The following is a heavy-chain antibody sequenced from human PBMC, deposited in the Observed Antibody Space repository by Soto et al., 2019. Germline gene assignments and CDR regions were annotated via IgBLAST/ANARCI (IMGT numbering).Heavy chain of an antibody. CDR1: GGSMSPCY. Sequence: SETLSLTCSVSGGSMSPCYWSWIRQPPGKGLEWIGYIYYSGSTNYNPSLKSRVTISVDTSKNQFSLKLSSVTAADTAVYYCARASGYDLGYYYYGMDVWGQGTTVTVSS. CDR2: IYYSGST. J-gene: IGHJ6*02. V-gene: IGHV4-59*01. CDR3: ARASGYDLGYYYYGMDV. D-gene: IGHD5-12*01.